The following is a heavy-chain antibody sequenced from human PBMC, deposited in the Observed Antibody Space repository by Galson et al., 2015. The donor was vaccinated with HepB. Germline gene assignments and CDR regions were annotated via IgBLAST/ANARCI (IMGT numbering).Heavy chain of an antibody. D-gene: IGHD1-26*01. CDR3: ARGIMGATDFDY. CDR1: GVTFNNYD. Sequence: SLRLSCAASGVTFNNYDMTWVRQAPGKGLEWVSYISCSGSTIYYVDSVKGRFTISRDNAKNSLYLQMNSLRAEDTAVYYCARGIMGATDFDYWGQGTLVTVSS. CDR2: ISCSGSTI. J-gene: IGHJ4*02. V-gene: IGHV3-11*01.